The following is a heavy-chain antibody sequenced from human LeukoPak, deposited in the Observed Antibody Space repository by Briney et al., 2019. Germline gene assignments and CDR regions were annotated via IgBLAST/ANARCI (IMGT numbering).Heavy chain of an antibody. D-gene: IGHD3-22*01. Sequence: SETLSLTCTVSGGSISSYYWSWIRQPAGKGLEWIGRIYTSGSTNYNPSLESRVTMSVDTSKNQFSLKLSSVTAAGTAVYYCARDGSGSLGRDAFDIWGQGTMVTVSS. J-gene: IGHJ3*02. CDR2: IYTSGST. CDR1: GGSISSYY. CDR3: ARDGSGSLGRDAFDI. V-gene: IGHV4-4*07.